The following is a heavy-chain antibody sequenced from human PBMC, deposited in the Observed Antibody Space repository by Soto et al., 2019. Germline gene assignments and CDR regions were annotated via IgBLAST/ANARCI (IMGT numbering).Heavy chain of an antibody. Sequence: TGGSLRLSCAASGFTFSSYAMHWVRQAPGKGLEWVAVISYDGSNKYYADSVKGRFTISRDNSKNTLYLQMNSLRAEDTAVYYCAREAMVGDYYYYGMDVWGQGTTVTVLL. CDR2: ISYDGSNK. D-gene: IGHD5-18*01. J-gene: IGHJ6*02. CDR1: GFTFSSYA. CDR3: AREAMVGDYYYYGMDV. V-gene: IGHV3-30-3*01.